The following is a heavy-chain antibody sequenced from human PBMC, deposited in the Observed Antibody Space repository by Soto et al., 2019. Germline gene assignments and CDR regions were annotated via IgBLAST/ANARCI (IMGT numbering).Heavy chain of an antibody. CDR2: TYWNDDT. CDR3: AHRGYGNYPRDNWFDP. CDR1: GFSLTTAGAG. J-gene: IGHJ5*02. V-gene: IGHV2-5*01. Sequence: QITLKESGPTLVKPTQTLTLTCTFSGFSLTTAGAGVGWIRQPPGKALEWLALTYWNDDTRYNPSLTSRLTITKDTSKNQVVLTMTNMDPVDTATFYCAHRGYGNYPRDNWFDPWGQGILVIVSS. D-gene: IGHD4-17*01.